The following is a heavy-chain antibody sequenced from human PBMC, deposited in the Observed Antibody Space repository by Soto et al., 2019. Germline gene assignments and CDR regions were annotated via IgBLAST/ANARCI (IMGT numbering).Heavy chain of an antibody. CDR3: ARLHGKAGGTRTDDP. CDR1: GYSFTSYW. Sequence: GESLKISCKGSGYSFTSYWLSWVRQMPGKGLEWMGRIDPSDSYTNYSPSFQGHVTISADKSISTAYLQWSSLKASDTAMYYCARLHGKAGGTRTDDPWGQGTLVTVSS. J-gene: IGHJ5*02. D-gene: IGHD1-1*01. CDR2: IDPSDSYT. V-gene: IGHV5-10-1*01.